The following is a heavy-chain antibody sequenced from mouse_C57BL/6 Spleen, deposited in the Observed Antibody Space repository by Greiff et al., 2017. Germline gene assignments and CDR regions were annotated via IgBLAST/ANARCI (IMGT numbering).Heavy chain of an antibody. D-gene: IGHD2-2*01. Sequence: EVKLQESGGGLVQPGGSMKLSCVASGFTFSNYWMNWVRQSPEKGLEWVAQIRLKSDNYATHYAESVKGRFTISRDDSKSSVYLQMNNLRAEDTGIDYCTQIYYGYDDWYFDVWGTGTTVTVSS. V-gene: IGHV6-3*01. J-gene: IGHJ1*03. CDR2: IRLKSDNYAT. CDR1: GFTFSNYW. CDR3: TQIYYGYDDWYFDV.